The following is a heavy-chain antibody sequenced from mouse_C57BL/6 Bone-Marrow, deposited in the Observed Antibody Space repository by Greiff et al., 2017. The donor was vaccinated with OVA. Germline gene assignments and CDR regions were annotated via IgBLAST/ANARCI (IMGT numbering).Heavy chain of an antibody. CDR2: IYPGDGDT. Sequence: VHLVESGPELVKPGASVKISCKASGYAFSSSWMNWVKQRPGKGLEWIGRIYPGDGDTNYNGKFKGKATLTADKSSSTAYMQLSSLTSEDSAVYFCARRGSPYAMDYWGQGTSVTVSS. CDR3: ARRGSPYAMDY. V-gene: IGHV1-82*01. CDR1: GYAFSSSW. J-gene: IGHJ4*01.